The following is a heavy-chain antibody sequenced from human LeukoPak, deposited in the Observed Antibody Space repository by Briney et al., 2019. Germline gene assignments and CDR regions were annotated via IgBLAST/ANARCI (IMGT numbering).Heavy chain of an antibody. CDR3: AKIRFYYDSSFDYWYFDL. Sequence: PGGSLRLSCAASGFPFSSYAMGWVRQAPRKGLEWVSGITAGSGGTYYADSVMGRFTIYRNNSKNTLYLQINSLRAEDTAIYYCAKIRFYYDSSFDYWYFDLWGRGTLVTVSS. V-gene: IGHV3-23*01. CDR2: ITAGSGGT. J-gene: IGHJ2*01. D-gene: IGHD3-22*01. CDR1: GFPFSSYA.